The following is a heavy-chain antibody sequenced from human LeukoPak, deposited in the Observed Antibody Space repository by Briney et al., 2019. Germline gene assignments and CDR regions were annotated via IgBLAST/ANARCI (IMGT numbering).Heavy chain of an antibody. Sequence: ASVKVSCKASGYTFTGYYMHWVRQAPGQGLEWMGWINAGNGNTKYSQEFQGRVTITRDTSASTAYMELSSLRSEDMAVYYCARDGECSGGSCYSVLPANYFDYWGQGTLVTVSS. V-gene: IGHV1-3*03. D-gene: IGHD2-15*01. J-gene: IGHJ4*02. CDR2: INAGNGNT. CDR3: ARDGECSGGSCYSVLPANYFDY. CDR1: GYTFTGYY.